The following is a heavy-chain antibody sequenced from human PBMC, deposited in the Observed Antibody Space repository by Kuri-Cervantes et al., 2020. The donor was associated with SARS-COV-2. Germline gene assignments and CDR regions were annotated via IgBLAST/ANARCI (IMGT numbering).Heavy chain of an antibody. J-gene: IGHJ3*02. V-gene: IGHV5-51*01. D-gene: IGHD2-15*01. Sequence: KVSCKGSGYSFTSYWIGWVRQMPGKGLEWMGIIYPGDSDTKYSPSFQGQVTISADKSISTAFLQWSSLRASDTAMYYCARNRGRDAFDIWGQGTMVTVSS. CDR2: IYPGDSDT. CDR3: ARNRGRDAFDI. CDR1: GYSFTSYW.